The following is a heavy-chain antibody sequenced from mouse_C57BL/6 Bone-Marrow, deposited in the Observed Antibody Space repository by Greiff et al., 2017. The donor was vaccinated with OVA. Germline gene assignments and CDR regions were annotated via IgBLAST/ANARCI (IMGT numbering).Heavy chain of an antibody. Sequence: VQLKQSGAELVRPGASVTLSCKASGYTFTNYEMHWVKQTPVHGLEWIGAIDPEAGGTAYNQKFKGKAILTADKSSSTAYLELRSLTSEDSAVYYCTKGYCNYYAMDYWGQGTSVTVSS. J-gene: IGHJ4*01. V-gene: IGHV1-15*01. CDR1: GYTFTNYE. D-gene: IGHD2-1*01. CDR3: TKGYCNYYAMDY. CDR2: IDPEAGGT.